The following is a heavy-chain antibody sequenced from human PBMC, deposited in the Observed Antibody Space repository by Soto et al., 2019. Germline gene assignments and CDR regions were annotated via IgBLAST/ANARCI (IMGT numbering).Heavy chain of an antibody. CDR2: ITDSGSRT. Sequence: WGSLRLSCAASGFTFSSYAISCCRHSPWKGLEWVSAITDSGSRTYYADSVKGRFIISRDNSKSKLYLQMNSLRAEDTALYYCTKNPPTIGYWYFDLWGRGTLVTVSS. CDR1: GFTFSSYA. V-gene: IGHV3-23*01. J-gene: IGHJ2*01. CDR3: TKNPPTIGYWYFDL.